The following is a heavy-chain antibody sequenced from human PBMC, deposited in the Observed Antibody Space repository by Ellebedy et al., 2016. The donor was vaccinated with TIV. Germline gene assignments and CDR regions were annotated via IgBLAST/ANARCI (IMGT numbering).Heavy chain of an antibody. CDR2: IIPIFGTA. D-gene: IGHD1-1*01. V-gene: IGHV1-69*13. CDR1: GGTFSSYA. J-gene: IGHJ2*01. Sequence: ASVKVSCKASGGTFSSYATSWVRQAPGQGLEWMGGIIPIFGTANYAQKFQGRVTITADESTSTAYMELSSLRSEDTAVYYCARVSPWNPKANYWYFDLWGRGTLVTVSS. CDR3: ARVSPWNPKANYWYFDL.